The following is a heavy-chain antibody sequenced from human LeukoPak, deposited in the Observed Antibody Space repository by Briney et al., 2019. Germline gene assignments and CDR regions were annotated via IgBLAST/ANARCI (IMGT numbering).Heavy chain of an antibody. CDR2: INHSGST. D-gene: IGHD5-18*01. Sequence: SETLSLTCAVYGGSFSGYYWSWIRQPAGKGLEWIGEINHSGSTNYNPSLKSRVTISVDTSKNQFSLKLSSVTAADTAVYYCARRGYSYVHIDYWGQGTLVTVSS. J-gene: IGHJ4*02. V-gene: IGHV4-34*01. CDR1: GGSFSGYY. CDR3: ARRGYSYVHIDY.